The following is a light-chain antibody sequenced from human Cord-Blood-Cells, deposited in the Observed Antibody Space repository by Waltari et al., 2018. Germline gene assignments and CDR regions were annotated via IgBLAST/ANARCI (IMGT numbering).Light chain of an antibody. Sequence: LTPSPGTLSLSTAERATLSCRASQSVSSSYLAWYQQKPGQAPRLLIYGASSRATGIPDRFSGSGSGTDFPLTISRLEPEDVAVYYCQQYGSSPRTFGQGTKVEIK. CDR2: GAS. J-gene: IGKJ1*01. V-gene: IGKV3-20*01. CDR3: QQYGSSPRT. CDR1: QSVSSSY.